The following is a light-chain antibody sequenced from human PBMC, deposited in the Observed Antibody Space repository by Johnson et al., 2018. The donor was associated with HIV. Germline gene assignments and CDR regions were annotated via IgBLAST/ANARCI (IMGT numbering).Light chain of an antibody. CDR1: SSNIGNNY. J-gene: IGLJ1*01. Sequence: QSVLTQAPSVSAAPGQKVTISCAGSSSNIGNNYVSWYQQLPGTAPKPLIYDNNKRPSGIPDRFSGSKTGPSDTLGLPRPQPGDAAHYYCGTWESSLSAYVFGTGTKVTVL. CDR2: DNN. CDR3: GTWESSLSAYV. V-gene: IGLV1-51*01.